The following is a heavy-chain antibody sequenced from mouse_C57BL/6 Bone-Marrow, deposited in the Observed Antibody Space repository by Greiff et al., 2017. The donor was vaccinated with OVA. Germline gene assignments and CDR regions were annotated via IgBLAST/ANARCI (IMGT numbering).Heavy chain of an antibody. CDR2: ISYSGST. CDR1: GYSITSGYD. Sequence: DVQLQESGPGMVKPSQSLSLTCTVTGYSITSGYDWHWIRHFPGNKLEWMGYISYSGSTNYNPSLKSRISITHDTSKNHFFLKLNSVTTEDTATYYCASMDDYGSPFAYWGQGTLVTVSA. J-gene: IGHJ3*01. CDR3: ASMDDYGSPFAY. D-gene: IGHD2-4*01. V-gene: IGHV3-1*01.